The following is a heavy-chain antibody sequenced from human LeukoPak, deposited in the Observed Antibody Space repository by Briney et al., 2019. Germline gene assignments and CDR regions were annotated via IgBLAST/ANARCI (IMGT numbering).Heavy chain of an antibody. D-gene: IGHD5-24*01. V-gene: IGHV5-51*01. CDR2: IYPGDSDT. CDR1: EYSFPNYC. CDR3: ARLKDGYTFDY. Sequence: GESLKISCKHSEYSFPNYCIGWVRQMPGKGLEWMGIIYPGDSDTRYSPSFQGQVTISADKSISTAYLQWSSLKASDTAMYYCARLKDGYTFDYWGQGTLVTVSS. J-gene: IGHJ4*02.